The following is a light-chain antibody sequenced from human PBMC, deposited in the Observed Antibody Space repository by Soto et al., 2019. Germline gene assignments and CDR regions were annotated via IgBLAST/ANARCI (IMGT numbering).Light chain of an antibody. V-gene: IGKV3-20*01. Sequence: EIVLTQSPGTLSLSPGERATLSCRASQSVSSSYLAWYQQKPGQAPRLLIYGASNRATGIPDTFRGSGSGTDFTLTISLLEPEDVAIYYCQQYGSSPYTFGQGTKLEIK. CDR3: QQYGSSPYT. CDR2: GAS. CDR1: QSVSSSY. J-gene: IGKJ2*01.